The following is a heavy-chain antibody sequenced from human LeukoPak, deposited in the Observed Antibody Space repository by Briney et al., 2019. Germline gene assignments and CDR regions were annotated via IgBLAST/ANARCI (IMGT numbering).Heavy chain of an antibody. CDR1: GVSITLYY. D-gene: IGHD3-9*01. Sequence: SETLTLSCTVSGVSITLYYGTWIRQSPKKGLEWIGDISNSGSNYNPSLSSRLTISTDTSKNHFSLRLTSVSAADTAVYYCARGNYDILSDYSLYSPRGGFDHRGERILGSVSS. CDR2: ISNSGS. V-gene: IGHV4-59*01. J-gene: IGHJ4*02. CDR3: ARGNYDILSDYSLYSPRGGFDH.